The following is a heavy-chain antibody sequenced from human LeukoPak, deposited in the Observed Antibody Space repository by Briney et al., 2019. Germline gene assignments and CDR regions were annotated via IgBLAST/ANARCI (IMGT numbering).Heavy chain of an antibody. CDR2: IYYSGST. CDR3: AARFGGEEVAFDI. V-gene: IGHV4-31*03. CDR1: GGAISSGGYY. Sequence: SQTLSLTCTVSGGAISSGGYYWSWIRQHPGKGLEWIGYIYYSGSTYYNPSLNSRVTISVDTSKNQFSLKLSSVTAADTAVYYCAARFGGEEVAFDIWGQGTMVTVSS. D-gene: IGHD2-21*01. J-gene: IGHJ3*02.